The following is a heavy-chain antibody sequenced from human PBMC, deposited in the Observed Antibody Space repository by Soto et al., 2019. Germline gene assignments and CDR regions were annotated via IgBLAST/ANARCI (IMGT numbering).Heavy chain of an antibody. CDR2: IRSKANSYAT. D-gene: IGHD6-19*01. J-gene: IGHJ4*02. Sequence: EVQLVESGGGLVQPGGSLKLSCAASGFTFSGSAMHWVRQASGKGLEWVGRIRSKANSYATAYAASVKGRFTISRDDSKNTAYLQMTSLKTEDTAVYYCTGTVAGTGHYWGQGTLVTVSS. CDR3: TGTVAGTGHY. V-gene: IGHV3-73*02. CDR1: GFTFSGSA.